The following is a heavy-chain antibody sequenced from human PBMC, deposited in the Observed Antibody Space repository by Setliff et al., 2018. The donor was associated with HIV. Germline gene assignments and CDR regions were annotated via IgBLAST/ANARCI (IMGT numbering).Heavy chain of an antibody. CDR2: MMTIFSTT. J-gene: IGHJ3*01. CDR1: AGSFSIFA. V-gene: IGHV1-69*05. D-gene: IGHD3-22*01. CDR3: AREYSGYYPTL. Sequence: SVKVSCKSSAGSFSIFAINWVQQAPGQGLEWMGGMMTIFSTTNYARKFQGRVTITTDESTGTAYMELSNLRSEDTAVYYCAREYSGYYPTLWGQGTMVTVSS.